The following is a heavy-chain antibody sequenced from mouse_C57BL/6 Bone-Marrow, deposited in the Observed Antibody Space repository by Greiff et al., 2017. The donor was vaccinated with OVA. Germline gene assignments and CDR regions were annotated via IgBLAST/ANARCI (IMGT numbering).Heavy chain of an antibody. Sequence: DVKLVESGGGLVQPGGSLSLSCAASGFTFTDYYMSWVRQPPGKALEWLGFIRNKANGYTTEYSASVKGRFTISRDNSQSILYLQMNALRAEDSATYYCARGALRDSSGYDFDYWGQGTTLTVSS. CDR3: ARGALRDSSGYDFDY. D-gene: IGHD3-2*02. CDR1: GFTFTDYY. V-gene: IGHV7-3*01. J-gene: IGHJ2*01. CDR2: IRNKANGYTT.